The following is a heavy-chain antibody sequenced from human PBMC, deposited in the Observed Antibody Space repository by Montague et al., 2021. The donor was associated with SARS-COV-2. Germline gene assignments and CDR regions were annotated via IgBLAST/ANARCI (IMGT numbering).Heavy chain of an antibody. Sequence: SETLSLTCTVSGGSISSYYWSWIRQPPGKGLEWIGYLYYSGSTNYKPSLKSRVTISVDTSKNQFSLKLSSVTAADTAVYYCPRVSDFWSGYYTAVGAFDIWGQGTMVTVSS. V-gene: IGHV4-59*01. CDR2: LYYSGST. CDR3: PRVSDFWSGYYTAVGAFDI. CDR1: GGSISSYY. J-gene: IGHJ3*02. D-gene: IGHD3-3*01.